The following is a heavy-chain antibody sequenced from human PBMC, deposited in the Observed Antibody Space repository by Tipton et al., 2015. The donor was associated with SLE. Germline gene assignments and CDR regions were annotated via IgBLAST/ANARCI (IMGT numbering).Heavy chain of an antibody. V-gene: IGHV4-59*01. J-gene: IGHJ4*02. CDR2: VHSSGST. D-gene: IGHD4-17*01. CDR1: GATINSYY. CDR3: ARSTTTMNLPRFDF. Sequence: TLSLTCTVSGATINSYYWSWIRQPPGKRLEWIGHVHSSGSTFYNPSLKSRVTISMDTSKNQVSLRMTSVTAADTAVYYCARSTTTMNLPRFDFWGLGTLVTVSS.